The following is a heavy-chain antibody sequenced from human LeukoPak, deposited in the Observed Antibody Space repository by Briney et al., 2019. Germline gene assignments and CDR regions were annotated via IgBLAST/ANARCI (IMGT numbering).Heavy chain of an antibody. CDR3: ARDHYDILTGYYDAFDI. Sequence: GGSLRLSCAASGFTFSSYWMHWVRQAPGKGLVWVSRINSDGSSTNYADSVKGRFTISRDNSKNTLYLQMNSLRAEDTAVYYCARDHYDILTGYYDAFDIWGQGTMVTVSS. D-gene: IGHD3-9*01. CDR2: INSDGSST. CDR1: GFTFSSYW. J-gene: IGHJ3*02. V-gene: IGHV3-74*01.